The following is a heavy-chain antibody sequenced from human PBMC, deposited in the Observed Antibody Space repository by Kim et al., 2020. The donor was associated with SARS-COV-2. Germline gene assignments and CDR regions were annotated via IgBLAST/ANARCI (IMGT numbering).Heavy chain of an antibody. CDR3: TTLRGYSYGSVDY. V-gene: IGHV3-15*01. Sequence: YAAPVKGRLTISRDDSKNTLYLQMNSLKTEDTAVYYCTTLRGYSYGSVDYWGQGTLVTVSS. D-gene: IGHD5-18*01. J-gene: IGHJ4*02.